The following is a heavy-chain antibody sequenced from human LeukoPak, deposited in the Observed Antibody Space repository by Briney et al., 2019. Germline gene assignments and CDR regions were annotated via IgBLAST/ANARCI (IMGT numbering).Heavy chain of an antibody. D-gene: IGHD3-22*01. Sequence: GGSLGLSCAASGFTFSSYWMSWVRQAPGKGLEWVANIKQDGSEKYYVDFVKGRFTISRDNAKNSLYLQMNSLRAEDTAVYYCARASTRSGYLYYFDYWGQGTLVTVSS. J-gene: IGHJ4*02. CDR2: IKQDGSEK. V-gene: IGHV3-7*01. CDR3: ARASTRSGYLYYFDY. CDR1: GFTFSSYW.